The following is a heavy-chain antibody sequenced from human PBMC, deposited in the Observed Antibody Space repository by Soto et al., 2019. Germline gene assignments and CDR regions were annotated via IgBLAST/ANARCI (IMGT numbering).Heavy chain of an antibody. CDR3: ARGYLGGVDP. CDR2: IYYSGST. Sequence: SETLSLTCTVSGGSISSSSYYWGWIRQPPGKGLEWIGSIYYSGSTYYNPSLKSRVTISVDTSKNQFSLKLSSVTAADTAVYYCARGYLGGVDPWGQGTLVTV. D-gene: IGHD3-16*01. CDR1: GGSISSSSYY. V-gene: IGHV4-39*01. J-gene: IGHJ5*02.